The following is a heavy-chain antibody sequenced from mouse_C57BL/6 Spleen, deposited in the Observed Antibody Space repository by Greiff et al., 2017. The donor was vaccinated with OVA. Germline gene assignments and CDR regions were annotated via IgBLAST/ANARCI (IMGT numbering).Heavy chain of an antibody. V-gene: IGHV1-15*01. J-gene: IGHJ2*01. CDR2: IDPETGGT. CDR1: GYTFTDYE. Sequence: QVQLQQSGAELVRPGASVTLSCKASGYTFTDYEMHWVKQTPVHGLEWIGAIDPETGGTAYNQKFKGKAILTADKSSSTAYMELRSLTSEDSAVYYCTIYYGYDGYYFDYWGQGTTLTVSS. D-gene: IGHD2-2*01. CDR3: TIYYGYDGYYFDY.